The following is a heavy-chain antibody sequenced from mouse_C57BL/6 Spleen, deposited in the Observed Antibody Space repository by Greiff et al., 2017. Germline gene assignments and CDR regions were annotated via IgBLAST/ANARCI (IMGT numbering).Heavy chain of an antibody. Sequence: EVQLLQSGGGFVKPGASLKLSCAASGFTFSSYAMHWVRQTPEKRLEWVGTIGDGGSYTYYPDNVKGRFTITRDNAKNIQYLQLSHLKAEDRAMYYCARDYYGSSEDYFDYWGQGTTLTVSS. CDR1: GFTFSSYA. CDR2: IGDGGSYT. J-gene: IGHJ2*01. V-gene: IGHV5-4*01. CDR3: ARDYYGSSEDYFDY. D-gene: IGHD1-1*01.